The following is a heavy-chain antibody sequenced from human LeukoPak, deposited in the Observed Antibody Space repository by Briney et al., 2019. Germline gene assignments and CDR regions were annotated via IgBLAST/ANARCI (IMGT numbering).Heavy chain of an antibody. CDR1: GYTFTGYY. Sequence: ASVKVSCKASGYTFTGYYMHWVRQAPGQGLEWMGWINPNSGGTNYAQKFQGRVTMTRDTSITTAYMELSRLRPDDTAVYYCATSEGYDTSMVAYWGQGTLVTVSS. CDR3: ATSEGYDTSMVAY. D-gene: IGHD3-22*01. V-gene: IGHV1-2*02. CDR2: INPNSGGT. J-gene: IGHJ4*02.